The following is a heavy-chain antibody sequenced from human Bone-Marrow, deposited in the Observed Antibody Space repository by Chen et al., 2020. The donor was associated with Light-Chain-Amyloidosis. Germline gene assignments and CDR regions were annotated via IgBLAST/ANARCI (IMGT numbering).Heavy chain of an antibody. CDR1: GYSFTNYV. Sequence: QVQLVQSGAEVKKPGASVKVSCKASGYSFTNYVIHWVRQAPGQRLEWMGWINTANGYTKYSQKFQGRVTINRDTXASTAYMXXXXLRFEDTAVYYCARTLDATHYYYGMDVWGQGTTVTVSS. CDR2: INTANGYT. J-gene: IGHJ6*02. CDR3: ARTLDATHYYYGMDV. V-gene: IGHV1-3*04. D-gene: IGHD2-15*01.